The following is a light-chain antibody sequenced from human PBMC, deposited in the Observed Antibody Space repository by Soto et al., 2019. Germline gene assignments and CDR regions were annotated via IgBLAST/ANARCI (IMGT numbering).Light chain of an antibody. Sequence: QSALTQPPSVSGAPGQSVTISCTGSSSNIGAGYDVHWYQQLPGTAPKLLIYGNINRPSGVPDRISGSRSGTSASLAITGLQAEDEAAYYCQSYDSGYVVFGGGTKVTVL. J-gene: IGLJ2*01. CDR1: SSNIGAGYD. CDR3: QSYDSGYVV. CDR2: GNI. V-gene: IGLV1-40*01.